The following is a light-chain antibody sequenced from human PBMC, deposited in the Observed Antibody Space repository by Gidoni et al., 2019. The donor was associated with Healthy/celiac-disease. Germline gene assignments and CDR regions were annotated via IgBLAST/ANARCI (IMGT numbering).Light chain of an antibody. Sequence: DSVMTQSLLPQRVTPGEPAAISCRSSQSALPSNGYNYLDWYLQKPGQSPQLLIYLGSNRASGVPDRFSGSGSGTDFTLTISRVEAEDVAVYYCMQARHTFSITFGQGTRLEIK. CDR1: QSALPSNGYNY. CDR2: LGS. V-gene: IGKV2-28*01. J-gene: IGKJ5*01. CDR3: MQARHTFSIT.